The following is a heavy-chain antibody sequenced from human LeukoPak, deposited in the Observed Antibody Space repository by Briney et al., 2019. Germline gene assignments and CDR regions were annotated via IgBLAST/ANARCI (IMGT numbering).Heavy chain of an antibody. Sequence: GASVKVSCKASGYTFTSYDINWVRQATGQGLEWMGWMNPNSGNTGYAQKFQGRVTITRNTSISTAYMELSSLRSGDTAVYYCARGSMGAFGVDPWGQGTLVTVSS. CDR3: ARGSMGAFGVDP. D-gene: IGHD1-26*01. V-gene: IGHV1-8*03. CDR2: MNPNSGNT. CDR1: GYTFTSYD. J-gene: IGHJ5*02.